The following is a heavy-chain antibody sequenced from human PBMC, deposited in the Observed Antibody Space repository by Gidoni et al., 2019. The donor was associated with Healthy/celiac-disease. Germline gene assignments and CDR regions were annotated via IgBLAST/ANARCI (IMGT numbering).Heavy chain of an antibody. CDR3: VRDGRNHDY. J-gene: IGHJ4*02. Sequence: VQLVESGGGLVQPGVSLRLSCVVSGFTFSNYWMFWVLQAPGKGLVWVSRINSDGNSTNYADSVKGRFTISRDNAKNTLYLQINNVRAEDTAVYYCVRDGRNHDYWGQGTLVTVSS. D-gene: IGHD1-1*01. V-gene: IGHV3-74*01. CDR2: INSDGNST. CDR1: GFTFSNYW.